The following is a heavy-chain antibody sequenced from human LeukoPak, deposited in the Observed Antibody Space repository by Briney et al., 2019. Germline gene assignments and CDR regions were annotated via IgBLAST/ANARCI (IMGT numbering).Heavy chain of an antibody. D-gene: IGHD3-3*01. J-gene: IGHJ5*02. Sequence: SETLSLTCTVSGGSISSGSYYWSWIRQPAGKGLEWIGSIYHSGSTYYNPSLKSRVTISVDTSKNQFSLKLSSVTAADTAVYYCARAYYDFWSGYYEGGNWFDPWGQGTLVTVSS. CDR3: ARAYYDFWSGYYEGGNWFDP. CDR1: GGSISSGSYY. V-gene: IGHV4-39*07. CDR2: IYHSGST.